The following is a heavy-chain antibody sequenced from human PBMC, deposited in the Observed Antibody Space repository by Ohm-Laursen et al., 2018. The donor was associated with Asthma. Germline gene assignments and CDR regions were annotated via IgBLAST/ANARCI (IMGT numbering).Heavy chain of an antibody. CDR2: INPSGGST. D-gene: IGHD5-18*01. V-gene: IGHV1-46*01. J-gene: IGHJ4*02. CDR3: ARVRSRYGDGYFDY. Sequence: GASVKVSCKASGYTFTGYSMHWVRQAPGQGLEWMGIINPSGGSTSYAQKSRGRVTMTRDTSTSTVYMELSSLRSEDTAVYYCARVRSRYGDGYFDYWGQGTLVTVSS. CDR1: GYTFTGYS.